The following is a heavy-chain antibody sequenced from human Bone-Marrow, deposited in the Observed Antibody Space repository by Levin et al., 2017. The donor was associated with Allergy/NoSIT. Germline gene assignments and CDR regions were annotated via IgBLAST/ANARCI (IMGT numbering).Heavy chain of an antibody. Sequence: GGSLRLSCVGSEFMFMGWFRQAPGRGLEWVSAISGNGANTYYAESVKGRFTISRDNSRNTLFLQMNSLRPEDTALYCCANVRPGNGWSYWGQGTLVTVSS. CDR3: ANVRPGNGWSY. V-gene: IGHV3-23*01. D-gene: IGHD6-19*01. CDR2: ISGNGANT. J-gene: IGHJ4*02. CDR1: EFMF.